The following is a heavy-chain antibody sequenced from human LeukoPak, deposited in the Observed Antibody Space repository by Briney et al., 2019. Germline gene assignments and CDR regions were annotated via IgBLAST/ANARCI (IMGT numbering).Heavy chain of an antibody. CDR2: INSNNGNT. Sequence: GASVKVSCTASGYSFTRNGISWVRQAPGQGLEGMGWINSNNGNTKYAQNLQGRVTMTTDTSTSTAYMELRSLRFDDTAVYYCAREGPDYGPAFDIWGQGTMVTVSS. V-gene: IGHV1-18*01. CDR1: GYSFTRNG. J-gene: IGHJ3*02. D-gene: IGHD4/OR15-4a*01. CDR3: AREGPDYGPAFDI.